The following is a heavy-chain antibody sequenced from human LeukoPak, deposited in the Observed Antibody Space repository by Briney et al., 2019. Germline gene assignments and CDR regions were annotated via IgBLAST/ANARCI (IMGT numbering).Heavy chain of an antibody. CDR3: ARVQGFGSGRPTYYYYGMDV. J-gene: IGHJ6*02. CDR2: IYTSGST. V-gene: IGHV4-4*07. D-gene: IGHD3-10*01. CDR1: GGSISSYY. Sequence: SETLSLTCTVSGGSISSYYWSWIRQPAGKGLEWIGRIYTSGSTNYNPSLKSRVTMSVDTSKNQFSLKLSSATAADTAVYYCARVQGFGSGRPTYYYYGMDVWGQGTTVTVSS.